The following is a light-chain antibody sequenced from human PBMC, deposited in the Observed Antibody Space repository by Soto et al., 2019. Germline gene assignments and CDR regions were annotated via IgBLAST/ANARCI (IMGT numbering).Light chain of an antibody. V-gene: IGKV3-15*01. Sequence: EIVMTQSPGTLSESLGESATLSCRASQSISSNLAWYQQKPGQAPRLLIYGASTRATGVTARFGGTGSGTEFTLTISSLQSEDFAIYYCQQYDSYLWTFGQGTKVDIK. CDR3: QQYDSYLWT. CDR1: QSISSN. J-gene: IGKJ1*01. CDR2: GAS.